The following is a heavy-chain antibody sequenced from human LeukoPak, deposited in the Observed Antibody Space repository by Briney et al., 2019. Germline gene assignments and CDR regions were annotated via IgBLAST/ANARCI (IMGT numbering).Heavy chain of an antibody. CDR3: ASLSYYYDSSGYYDQVTAFDI. CDR1: GGTFSSYA. V-gene: IGHV1-69*06. Sequence: ASVKVSGKASGGTFSSYAISWVRQAPGQGLEWMGGIIPIFGTANYAQKFQGRVTITADKSTSTAYMELSSLRSEDTAVYYCASLSYYYDSSGYYDQVTAFDIWGQGTMVTVSS. D-gene: IGHD3-22*01. CDR2: IIPIFGTA. J-gene: IGHJ3*02.